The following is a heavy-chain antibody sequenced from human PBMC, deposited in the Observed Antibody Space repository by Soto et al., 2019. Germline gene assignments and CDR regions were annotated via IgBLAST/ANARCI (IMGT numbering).Heavy chain of an antibody. D-gene: IGHD3-22*01. CDR1: GCTFSSYA. V-gene: IGHV1-69*13. Sequence: GASVKVSCTASGCTFSSYAISWVRQAPGQGLEWMGGIIPIFGTANYAQKFQGRVTITADESTSTAYMELSSLRSEDTAVYYCARDERAVYDSSGYYDDYWGPGNPGHRLL. J-gene: IGHJ4*02. CDR3: ARDERAVYDSSGYYDDY. CDR2: IIPIFGTA.